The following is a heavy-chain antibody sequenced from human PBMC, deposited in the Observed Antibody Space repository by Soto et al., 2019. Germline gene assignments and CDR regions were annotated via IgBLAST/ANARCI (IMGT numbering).Heavy chain of an antibody. J-gene: IGHJ6*04. CDR2: IYPGDSDT. Sequence: GESLKISCKGSGYSFTSYWIGWVRQMPGKGLEWMGIIYPGDSDTRYSPSFQGQVTISADKSISTASLQWSSLKASDTAMYYCARSTSEYSISWGSYSYYGMDGWGKGTKVTGSS. CDR3: ARSTSEYSISWGSYSYYGMDG. V-gene: IGHV5-51*01. CDR1: GYSFTSYW. D-gene: IGHD6-6*01.